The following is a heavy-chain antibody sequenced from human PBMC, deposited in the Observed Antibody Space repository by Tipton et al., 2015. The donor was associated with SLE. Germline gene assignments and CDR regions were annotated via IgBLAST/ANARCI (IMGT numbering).Heavy chain of an antibody. J-gene: IGHJ2*01. V-gene: IGHV3-20*04. CDR3: AKDRSAAAQGWYFDL. D-gene: IGHD2-2*01. Sequence: GSLRLSCAASGFTFDDYGMSWVRQAPGKGLEWVSGINWNGGSTGYADSVKGRFTISRDNAKNTLYLQMNSLRAEDTAVYYCAKDRSAAAQGWYFDLWGRGTLVTVSS. CDR2: INWNGGST. CDR1: GFTFDDYG.